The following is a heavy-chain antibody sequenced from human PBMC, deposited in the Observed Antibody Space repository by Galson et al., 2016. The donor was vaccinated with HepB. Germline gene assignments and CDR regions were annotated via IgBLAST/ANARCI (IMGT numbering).Heavy chain of an antibody. Sequence: SVKVSCKASGYIVTRYVTHWVRQAPGQRLEWMRWISGGNGNTLYSEKFQGRITITRDTFATTAYLELSSLRLEDTALYYCARGGLSIDGLDHWGRGTQVTVSS. J-gene: IGHJ5*02. D-gene: IGHD5-24*01. CDR2: ISGGNGNT. CDR3: ARGGLSIDGLDH. V-gene: IGHV1-3*01. CDR1: GYIVTRYV.